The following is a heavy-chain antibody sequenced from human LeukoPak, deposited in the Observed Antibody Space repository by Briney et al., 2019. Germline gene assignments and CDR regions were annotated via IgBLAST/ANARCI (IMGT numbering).Heavy chain of an antibody. V-gene: IGHV3-73*01. Sequence: GGSLRLSCAASGFTFSGSAMHWVRQASGKGLVWVGRIRSKANSYATAYAASVKGRFTISRDDSKNTAYLQMNSLKTEDTAVYYCTTRLAAADYWGQGTLVTVSS. CDR2: IRSKANSYAT. J-gene: IGHJ4*02. D-gene: IGHD6-13*01. CDR3: TTRLAAADY. CDR1: GFTFSGSA.